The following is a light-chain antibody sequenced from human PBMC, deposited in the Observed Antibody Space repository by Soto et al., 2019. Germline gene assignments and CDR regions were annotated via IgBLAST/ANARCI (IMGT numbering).Light chain of an antibody. CDR1: SSDVGHSNF. Sequence: QSVLTQPASVSGSPGQSITISCTGASSDVGHSNFVSWYQQHPNKAPKLIIYEVNNRPSGVSNRFSGSKSDNTASLTISGLQAEDEADYYCSSYTRGGPHSVFGTGTKLTVL. J-gene: IGLJ1*01. CDR2: EVN. CDR3: SSYTRGGPHSV. V-gene: IGLV2-14*01.